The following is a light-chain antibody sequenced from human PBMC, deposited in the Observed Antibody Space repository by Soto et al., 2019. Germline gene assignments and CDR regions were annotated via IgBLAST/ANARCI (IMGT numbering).Light chain of an antibody. CDR1: QNISNY. J-gene: IGKJ1*01. Sequence: IVLTQSPATLSLSPGKRASLSCRASQNISNYLIWYQQKPGQAPRLLIYDVSNRATGIPARFSGSGSGTDFTLTISRLEPEYFAMYYCQQYGSSPRTFGQGTKVNIK. CDR3: QQYGSSPRT. CDR2: DVS. V-gene: IGKV3-20*01.